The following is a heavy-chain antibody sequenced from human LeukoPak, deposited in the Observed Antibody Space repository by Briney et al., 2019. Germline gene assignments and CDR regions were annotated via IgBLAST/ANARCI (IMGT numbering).Heavy chain of an antibody. V-gene: IGHV3-21*01. CDR3: ARGDSNYGGGLDY. Sequence: GGSLRLSCAASGFTFSRHSMNWVRQAPGKGLEWVSSISNSSSYIYYADSVKGRVTISRDNTRNSMYLQMNSLRAEDTAVYYCARGDSNYGGGLDYWGQGTLVTVSS. D-gene: IGHD4-11*01. J-gene: IGHJ4*02. CDR1: GFTFSRHS. CDR2: ISNSSSYI.